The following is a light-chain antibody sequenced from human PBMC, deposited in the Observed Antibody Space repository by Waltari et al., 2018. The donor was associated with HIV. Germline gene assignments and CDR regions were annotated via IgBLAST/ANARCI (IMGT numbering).Light chain of an antibody. V-gene: IGLV8-61*01. CDR1: SGSVSTSYY. CDR3: VLYMGSGIGV. Sequence: QTVVTQEPSFSVSPGGTVTLTCGLSSGSVSTSYYPSWYQQTPGQAPRTLIYGTNTRSSGVPDRFSGSILGNKAALTITGAQADDESDYYCVLYMGSGIGVFGGGTKLTVL. CDR2: GTN. J-gene: IGLJ3*02.